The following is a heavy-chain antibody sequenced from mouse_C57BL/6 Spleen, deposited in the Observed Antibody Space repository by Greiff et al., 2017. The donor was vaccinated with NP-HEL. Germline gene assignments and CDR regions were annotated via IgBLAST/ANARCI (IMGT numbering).Heavy chain of an antibody. CDR2: IDPSDSET. CDR1: GYTFTSYW. J-gene: IGHJ2*01. Sequence: QVQLKQPGAELVRPGSSVKLSCKASGYTFTSYWMHWVKQRPIQGLEWIGNIDPSDSETHYNQKFKDKATLTVYKSSSTAYMQLSSLTSEDSAVYYCARGNYYGSSPYYFDYWGQGTTLTVSS. D-gene: IGHD1-1*01. V-gene: IGHV1-52*01. CDR3: ARGNYYGSSPYYFDY.